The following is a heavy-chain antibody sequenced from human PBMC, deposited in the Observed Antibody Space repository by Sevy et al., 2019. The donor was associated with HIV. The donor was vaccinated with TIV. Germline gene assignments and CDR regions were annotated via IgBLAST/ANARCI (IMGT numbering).Heavy chain of an antibody. CDR1: GFTFSDYY. CDR3: ARDPWATQAVAGQVDF. V-gene: IGHV3-11*01. D-gene: IGHD6-19*01. CDR2: ISSSGSTI. Sequence: GESLKISCAASGFTFSDYYMSWIRQAPGKGLEWVSYISSSGSTIYYADSVKGRFTISRDNAKNSLYLQMNSLRAEDTAVYYCARDPWATQAVAGQVDFWGQGTLVTVSS. J-gene: IGHJ4*02.